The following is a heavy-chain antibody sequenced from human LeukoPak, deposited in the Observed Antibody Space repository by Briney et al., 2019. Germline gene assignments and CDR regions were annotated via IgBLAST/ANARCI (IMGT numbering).Heavy chain of an antibody. Sequence: GASVKVSCKASGYTFTGYYMHWVRQAPGQGLEWMGRMNLNSGGTNYAQKFQGRVTMTRDTSISTAYMELSRLRSDDTAVSYCARVQPQRYGTAVWGQATTVTVS. V-gene: IGHV1-2*06. D-gene: IGHD6-13*01. CDR3: ARVQPQRYGTAV. CDR2: MNLNSGGT. J-gene: IGHJ6*02. CDR1: GYTFTGYY.